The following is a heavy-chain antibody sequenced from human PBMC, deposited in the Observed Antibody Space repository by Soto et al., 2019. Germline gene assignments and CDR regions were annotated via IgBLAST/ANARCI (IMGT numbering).Heavy chain of an antibody. D-gene: IGHD1-26*01. J-gene: IGHJ4*02. V-gene: IGHV4-31*03. Sequence: QVQLQESGPGLVKPSQTLSLTCSVSGGSISSGGYYWSWIRQHPEKGLEWIGYIYYSGSTNYNPSLKSRVIISVDTSSNRFSLALRSVTAADTAIYYCARHSASWQGFDYWGQGTLVTVSP. CDR1: GGSISSGGYY. CDR3: ARHSASWQGFDY. CDR2: IYYSGST.